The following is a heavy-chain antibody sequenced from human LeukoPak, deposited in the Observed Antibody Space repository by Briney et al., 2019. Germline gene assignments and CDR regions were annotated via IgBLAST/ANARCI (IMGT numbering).Heavy chain of an antibody. CDR3: AKDGDTYYFDY. CDR1: GFTFSSYG. J-gene: IGHJ4*02. D-gene: IGHD5-18*01. CDR2: IWYDGSNK. Sequence: GGSLRLSCAASGFTFSSYGMHRVRQAPGKGLEWVAVIWYDGSNKYYADSVKGRFTISRDNSKNTLYLQMNNLRAEDTAVYYCAKDGDTYYFDYWGQGTLVTVSS. V-gene: IGHV3-33*06.